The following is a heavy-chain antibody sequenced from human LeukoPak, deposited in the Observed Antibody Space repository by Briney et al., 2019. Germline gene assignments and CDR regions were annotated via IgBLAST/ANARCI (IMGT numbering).Heavy chain of an antibody. D-gene: IGHD3-9*01. CDR2: IIPIFGTA. V-gene: IGHV1-69*01. Sequence: SVKVSCKASGGTFSSYAISWVRQAPGQGLEWMGGIIPIFGTANYAQKFQGRVTTTADESTSTAYMELSSLRSEDTAVYYCAREVRYPDAFDIWGRGTMVTVSS. CDR1: GGTFSSYA. J-gene: IGHJ3*02. CDR3: AREVRYPDAFDI.